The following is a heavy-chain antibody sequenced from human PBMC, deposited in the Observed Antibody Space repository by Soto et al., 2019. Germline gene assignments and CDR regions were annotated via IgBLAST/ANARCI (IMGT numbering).Heavy chain of an antibody. V-gene: IGHV1-3*01. CDR2: INAGNGNT. Sequence: GASVKVSCKASGYTFTSYAMHWVRQAPGQRLEWMGWINAGNGNTKYSQKFQGRVTITRDTSASTAYMELSSLRSEDTAVYYCARDSIAAQNYYYYGMDVWGQGTTVTVSS. J-gene: IGHJ6*02. CDR1: GYTFTSYA. D-gene: IGHD6-6*01. CDR3: ARDSIAAQNYYYYGMDV.